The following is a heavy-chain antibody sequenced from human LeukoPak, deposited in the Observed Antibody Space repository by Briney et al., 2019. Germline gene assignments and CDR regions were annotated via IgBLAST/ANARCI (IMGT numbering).Heavy chain of an antibody. CDR1: GFTFSSCA. V-gene: IGHV3-30-3*01. Sequence: GGSLRLSCAASGFTFSSCAMHWVRQAPGKGLEWVALISYDEINKYYADSVKGRFTISRDNSKNTLYLQMNSLRPEDTAVYYCARGNARGSGSYNPFDYWGQGTLVTVSS. J-gene: IGHJ4*02. CDR3: ARGNARGSGSYNPFDY. CDR2: ISYDEINK. D-gene: IGHD3-10*01.